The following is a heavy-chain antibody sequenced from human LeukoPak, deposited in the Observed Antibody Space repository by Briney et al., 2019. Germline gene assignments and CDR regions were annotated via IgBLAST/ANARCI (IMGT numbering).Heavy chain of an antibody. CDR2: VSIGGSFI. D-gene: IGHD4-17*01. CDR1: GLAFCSYG. J-gene: IGHJ2*01. V-gene: IGHV3-21*01. Sequence: GPPRLSYAASGLAFCSYGMNWARQAPGKGKEWVSFVSIGGSFIYYADSVKGRFTISRDDAKNSLYLQMNSLTAEDTAEYYCARNKINTVTTGWYFDLWGRGTLVSVSS. CDR3: ARNKINTVTTGWYFDL.